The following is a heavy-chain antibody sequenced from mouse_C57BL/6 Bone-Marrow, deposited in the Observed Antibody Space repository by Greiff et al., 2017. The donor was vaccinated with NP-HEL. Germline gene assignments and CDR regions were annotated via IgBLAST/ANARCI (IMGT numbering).Heavy chain of an antibody. CDR1: GFTFSDYG. CDR3: ARGGSNYLDWYFVV. V-gene: IGHV5-17*01. Sequence: EVHLVESGGGLVKPGGSLKLSCAASGFTFSDYGMHWVRQAPETGLEWVAYISSGSSTIYYADTVKGRFTLSRANAKNTLFLHMTSLRSGDTAMYYCARGGSNYLDWYFVVWDTGTTVTVSS. CDR2: ISSGSSTI. J-gene: IGHJ1*03. D-gene: IGHD2-5*01.